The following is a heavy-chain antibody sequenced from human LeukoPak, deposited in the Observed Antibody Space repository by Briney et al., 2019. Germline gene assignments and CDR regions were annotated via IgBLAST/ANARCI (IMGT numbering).Heavy chain of an antibody. CDR3: ARGMRDNWFDP. J-gene: IGHJ5*02. V-gene: IGHV4-34*01. CDR1: GGSFSGYY. CDR2: INHSGST. Sequence: SETLSLTCVVYGGSFSGYYCSWIRQPPGKGLEWIGEINHSGSTNYNSSLKSRVTISVDTSKNQFSLKLSSVTAADTAVYYCARGMRDNWFDPWGQGTLVTVSS.